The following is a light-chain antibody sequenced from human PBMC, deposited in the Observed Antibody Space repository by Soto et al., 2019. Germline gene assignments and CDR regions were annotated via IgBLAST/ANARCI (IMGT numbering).Light chain of an antibody. J-gene: IGKJ1*01. CDR2: GAS. Sequence: EIVFTQSPGTLSLSPGEEALLSCRASQSISSSYLAWYQQKPGQAPRLLIHGASSRASGIPDRFSGSGSGTDFTLTISRLEPEDFAVYYCQQYGSSPRTFGQGTKV. V-gene: IGKV3-20*01. CDR3: QQYGSSPRT. CDR1: QSISSSY.